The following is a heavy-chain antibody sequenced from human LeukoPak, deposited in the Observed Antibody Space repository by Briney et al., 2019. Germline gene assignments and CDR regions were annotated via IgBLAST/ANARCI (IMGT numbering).Heavy chain of an antibody. V-gene: IGHV1-69*13. J-gene: IGHJ6*02. CDR3: ARRTATIGYYYYGMDV. CDR1: GGTFSSYA. D-gene: IGHD5-24*01. CDR2: IIPIFGTA. Sequence: SVKVSCKASGGTFSSYAISWVRQAPGQGLEWMGGIIPIFGTANYAQKFQGRVTITADESTSTAYMELSSLRSEDTAVYYCARRTATIGYYYYGMDVWGQGTTATVSS.